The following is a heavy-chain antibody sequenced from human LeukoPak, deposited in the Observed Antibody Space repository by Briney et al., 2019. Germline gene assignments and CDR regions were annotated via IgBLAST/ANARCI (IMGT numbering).Heavy chain of an antibody. CDR3: ARDGIAAAGTRNWFDP. CDR2: INPNSGGT. V-gene: IGHV1-2*02. J-gene: IGHJ5*02. CDR1: VYTFTGYY. D-gene: IGHD6-13*01. Sequence: ASVKVSCKASVYTFTGYYMHWVRQAPGQGLEWMGWINPNSGGTNYAQKCQGRVTMTRDTSISTAYMELSRLRSDDTAVYYCARDGIAAAGTRNWFDPWGQGTLVTVSS.